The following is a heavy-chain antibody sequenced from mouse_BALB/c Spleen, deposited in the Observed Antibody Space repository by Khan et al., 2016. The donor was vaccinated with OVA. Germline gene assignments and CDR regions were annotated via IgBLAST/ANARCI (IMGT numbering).Heavy chain of an antibody. Sequence: EVQLQESGPSLVKPSQTLSLTCSVTGDSITSGYWNWIRKFPGNKLEYRGYIIYTGYTYYNPSLQSRISITRHTSKNQYYLQLNSVSDEDTATYYCARSTYRYAFVYWGQGTLVTVSA. CDR2: IIYTGYT. V-gene: IGHV3-8*02. CDR1: GDSITSGY. D-gene: IGHD2-14*01. CDR3: ARSTYRYAFVY. J-gene: IGHJ3*01.